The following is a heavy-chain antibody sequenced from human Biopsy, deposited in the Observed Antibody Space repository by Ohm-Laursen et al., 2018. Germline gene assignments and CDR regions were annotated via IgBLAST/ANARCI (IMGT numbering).Heavy chain of an antibody. J-gene: IGHJ4*02. CDR2: IYPNSGDT. CDR1: GDAFLGYY. CDR3: ARDLLEWSLPS. V-gene: IGHV1-2*02. D-gene: IGHD3-3*01. Sequence: SVKVSCNASGDAFLGYYLHWVRQAPGQGLEWMGSIYPNSGDTDFAQKFQGRVSMTRDTSASTAYLELSSLRSDDTAIYYCARDLLEWSLPSWGQGTLVTVSS.